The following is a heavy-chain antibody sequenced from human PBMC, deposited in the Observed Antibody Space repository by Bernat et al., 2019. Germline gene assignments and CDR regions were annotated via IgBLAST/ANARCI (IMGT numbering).Heavy chain of an antibody. CDR3: ARDSRRYPSYSGSPTGMDV. D-gene: IGHD6-13*01. V-gene: IGHV4-31*03. CDR1: GGSISSGGYY. Sequence: QVQLQESGPGLVKPSQTLSLTCTVSGGSISSGGYYWSWIRQHPGKGLEWIGYIYYSGSTYYNPSLKSRVTIAVDTSKSQSSQKLSSVTAADTDVYYWARDSRRYPSYSGSPTGMDVWGQGTPVTVSS. CDR2: IYYSGST. J-gene: IGHJ6*02.